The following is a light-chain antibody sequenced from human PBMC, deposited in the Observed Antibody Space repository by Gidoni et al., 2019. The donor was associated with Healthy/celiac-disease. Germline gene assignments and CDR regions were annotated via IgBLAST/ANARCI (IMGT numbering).Light chain of an antibody. J-gene: IGLJ1*01. CDR1: SSDVGGYTY. V-gene: IGLV2-14*01. Sequence: QSALTPPASVSVSPGHSITISCTGTSSDVGGYTYVSWYQQHPGKAPKLMIYEVSNRPSGVSNRVSGSKSGSTASLTISGLQAEDEADYYCSSYTSSSTRVFGTGTKVTGL. CDR2: EVS. CDR3: SSYTSSSTRV.